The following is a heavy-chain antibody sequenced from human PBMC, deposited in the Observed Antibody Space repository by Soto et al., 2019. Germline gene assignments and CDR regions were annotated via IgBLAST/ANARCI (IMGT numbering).Heavy chain of an antibody. CDR3: ARIPSVGKDY. CDR2: INHSGST. V-gene: IGHV4-34*01. J-gene: IGHJ4*02. CDR1: GGSFSGYY. Sequence: PSETLSLTCAVYGGSFSGYYWSWIRQPPGKGLEWIGEINHSGSTNYNPSLKSRVTISVDTSKNQFSLKLSSVTAADTAVYYCARIPSVGKDYWGQGTLVTVSS.